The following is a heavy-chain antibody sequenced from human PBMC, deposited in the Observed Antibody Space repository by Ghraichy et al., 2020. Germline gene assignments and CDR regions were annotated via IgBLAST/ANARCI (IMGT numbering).Heavy chain of an antibody. V-gene: IGHV3-15*05. J-gene: IGHJ3*01. CDR1: GITFSNVW. D-gene: IGHD1-14*01. Sequence: GGSLRHSCAAPGITFSNVWMSWVRQAPGKGLEWVGRIKTTGTTDYAAPVKGRFTISRDDSKKILYLQMNSLKTEDTAAYYCTTYNQKDAFDVWGQGTVVTVSS. CDR3: TTYNQKDAFDV. CDR2: IKTTGTT.